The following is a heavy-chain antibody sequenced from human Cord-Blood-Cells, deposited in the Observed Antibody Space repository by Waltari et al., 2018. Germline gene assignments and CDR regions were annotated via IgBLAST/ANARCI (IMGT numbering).Heavy chain of an antibody. CDR2: IYHSGST. CDR3: ARVGDANWGSTYYFDY. J-gene: IGHJ4*02. CDR1: GYSISSGYY. V-gene: IGHV4-38-2*01. D-gene: IGHD7-27*01. Sequence: QVQLQESGPGLVKPSETLSLTCAVSGYSISSGYYWGWTRQPPGKGLEWIGSIYHSGSTYYNPSRKSRVTISVDTSKNQFSLKLSSVTAADTAVYYCARVGDANWGSTYYFDYWGQGTLVTVSS.